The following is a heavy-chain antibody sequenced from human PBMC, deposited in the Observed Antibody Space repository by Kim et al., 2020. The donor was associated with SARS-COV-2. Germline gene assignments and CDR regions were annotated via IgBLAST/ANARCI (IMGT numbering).Heavy chain of an antibody. D-gene: IGHD3-10*01. CDR3: AKDYCGRLSCPDDAFDV. CDR1: GFAFNNYS. J-gene: IGHJ3*01. CDR2: ILASGGRT. Sequence: GGSLRLSCAASGFAFNNYSMSWVRQAPGMGLEWVSAILASGGRTYYADSVKGRFTISRDNSKNTLYLQMNSLEVEDTAVYYCAKDYCGRLSCPDDAFDVWGQGTMVTVSS. V-gene: IGHV3-23*01.